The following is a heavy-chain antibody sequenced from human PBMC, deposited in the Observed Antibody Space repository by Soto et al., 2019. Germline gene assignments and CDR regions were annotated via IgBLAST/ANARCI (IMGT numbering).Heavy chain of an antibody. CDR3: ARDVDTAMVSWFDP. V-gene: IGHV1-2*02. D-gene: IGHD5-18*01. J-gene: IGHJ5*02. CDR2: INPNSGGT. CDR1: GYTFTGYY. Sequence: ASVKVSCKASGYTFTGYYMHWVRQAPGQGLEWMGWINPNSGGTSYAQKFQGRVTMTRDTSISTAYMELSRLRSDDTAVYYCARDVDTAMVSWFDPWGQGTLVTVSS.